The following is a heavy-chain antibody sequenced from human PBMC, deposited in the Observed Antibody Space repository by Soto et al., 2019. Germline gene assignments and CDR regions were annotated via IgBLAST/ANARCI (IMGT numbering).Heavy chain of an antibody. CDR1: GFTFSSYA. Sequence: QVQLVESGGGVVQPGRSLRLSCAASGFTFSSYALHWVRQAPGKXLEWVTVISYDGSTKYYADSVKGRFTISRDNSKNTLFLQMNSLTPEDTALYYCARERGEGAIXWSDWLDPWGQGTLVTVSS. J-gene: IGHJ5*02. CDR2: ISYDGSTK. D-gene: IGHD1-26*01. V-gene: IGHV3-30-3*01. CDR3: ARERGEGAIXWSDWLDP.